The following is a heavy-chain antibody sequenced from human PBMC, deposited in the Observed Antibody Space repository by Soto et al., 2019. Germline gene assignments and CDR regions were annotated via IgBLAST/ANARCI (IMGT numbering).Heavy chain of an antibody. CDR1: GFTFSSYW. J-gene: IGHJ4*02. D-gene: IGHD3-10*01. CDR2: INSDGSST. Sequence: GGSLRLSCAASGFTFSSYWMHWVRQAPGKGLVWVSRINSDGSSTSYADSVKGRFTISRDNAKNTLYLQMNSLRAEDTVVYYCARDFRVRGFDYWGQGTLVTVSS. V-gene: IGHV3-74*01. CDR3: ARDFRVRGFDY.